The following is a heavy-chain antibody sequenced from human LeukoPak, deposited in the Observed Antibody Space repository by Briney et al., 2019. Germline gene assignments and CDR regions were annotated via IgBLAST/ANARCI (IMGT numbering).Heavy chain of an antibody. V-gene: IGHV1-8*01. CDR3: ARRYCSGGTCYSWVDYFDY. D-gene: IGHD2-15*01. J-gene: IGHJ4*02. CDR2: MNPNSGNT. CDR1: GYTFTSYD. Sequence: ASVKVSCKASGYTFTSYDINWVRQATGQGLEWMGWMNPNSGNTGYAQKFQGRVTMTRNTSISTAYMELSSLRSEDTAAYYCARRYCSGGTCYSWVDYFDYWGQGTLVTVSS.